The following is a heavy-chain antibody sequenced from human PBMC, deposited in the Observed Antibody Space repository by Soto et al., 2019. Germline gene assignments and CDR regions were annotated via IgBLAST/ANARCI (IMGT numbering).Heavy chain of an antibody. D-gene: IGHD1-26*01. CDR2: IIPIFGTA. CDR3: ARGVGATYYCGMDV. J-gene: IGHJ6*02. V-gene: IGHV1-69*13. Sequence: GASVKVSCKASGGTFSSYAISWVRQAPGQGLEWMGGIIPIFGTANYAQKFQGRVTITADESTSTAYMELSSLRSEDTAVYYCARGVGATYYCGMDVWGQGTTVTVSS. CDR1: GGTFSSYA.